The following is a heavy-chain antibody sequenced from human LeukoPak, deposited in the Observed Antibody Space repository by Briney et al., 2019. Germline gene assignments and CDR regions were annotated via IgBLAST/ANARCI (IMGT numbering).Heavy chain of an antibody. D-gene: IGHD2-15*01. CDR3: ARDGYCSGGSCYDYYYYGMDV. CDR2: ISAYNGNT. Sequence: ASVKVSCKASGYSFTSYGISWVRQAPGQGLEWMRWISAYNGNTNYAQKLQGRVTMTTDTSTSTAYMELRSLRSDGTAVYYCARDGYCSGGSCYDYYYYGMDVWGQGTTVTVSS. V-gene: IGHV1-18*01. J-gene: IGHJ6*02. CDR1: GYSFTSYG.